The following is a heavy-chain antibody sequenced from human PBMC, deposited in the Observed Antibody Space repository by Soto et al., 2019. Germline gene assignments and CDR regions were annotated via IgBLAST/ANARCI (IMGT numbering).Heavy chain of an antibody. CDR1: GFTFNNHG. Sequence: GGSLRLSCAASGFTFNNHGMHWVRQAPGKGLEWVAVIWYDGGNKYYAESVKGRFTISRDNSKNTLYLQMSSLRAEDTAVYYCARGLLQLWPNYYYYGMVVWGQGATVTVSS. CDR3: ARGLLQLWPNYYYYGMVV. CDR2: IWYDGGNK. J-gene: IGHJ6*02. D-gene: IGHD5-18*01. V-gene: IGHV3-33*01.